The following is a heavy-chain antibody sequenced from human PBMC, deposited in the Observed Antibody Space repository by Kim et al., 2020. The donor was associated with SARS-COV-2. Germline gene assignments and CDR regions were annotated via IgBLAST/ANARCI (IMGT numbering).Heavy chain of an antibody. CDR3: ARRIRDYYDSSGNGMDV. D-gene: IGHD3-22*01. J-gene: IGHJ6*02. Sequence: KSRVTISVDTSKNQFSLKLSSVTAADTAVYYCARRIRDYYDSSGNGMDVWGQGTTVTVSS. V-gene: IGHV4-39*01.